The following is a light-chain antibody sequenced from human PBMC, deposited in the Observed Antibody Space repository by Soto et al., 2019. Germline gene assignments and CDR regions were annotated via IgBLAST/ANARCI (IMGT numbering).Light chain of an antibody. Sequence: QSVLTQPASVSGSPGQSITISCTGTSSDVGGYNYVSWYQQHPGKAPKLMIYEVSNRPSGVSNRFSGSKSGNTASLTISGLQADDEADYYCCSYTSSGYVFGAGTKLTVL. CDR1: SSDVGGYNY. CDR3: CSYTSSGYV. J-gene: IGLJ1*01. CDR2: EVS. V-gene: IGLV2-14*01.